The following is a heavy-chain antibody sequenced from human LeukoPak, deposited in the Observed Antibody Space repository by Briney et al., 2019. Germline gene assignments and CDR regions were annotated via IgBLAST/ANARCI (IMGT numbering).Heavy chain of an antibody. D-gene: IGHD4-17*01. J-gene: IGHJ4*02. CDR3: ARHESDYGDYSTFDS. CDR2: IFYSGSI. CDR1: GGSMSSYY. Sequence: SETLSLTCTVSGGSMSSYYWSWIRQPPGKELQWIGYIFYSGSISYNPSLKSRVTISVDTSKNQFSLKLSSVTAADTAVYYCARHESDYGDYSTFDSWGQGTLVTVSS. V-gene: IGHV4-59*08.